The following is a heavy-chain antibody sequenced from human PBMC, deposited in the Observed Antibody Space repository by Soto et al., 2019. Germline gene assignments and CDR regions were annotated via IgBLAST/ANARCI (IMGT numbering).Heavy chain of an antibody. CDR1: GYTFTGYY. Sequence: QVQLVQSGAEVKKPGASVKVSCKASGYTFTGYYMHWVRQAPGQGLEWMGWINPNSGGTNYAQKSQGRVTMTRDTSISTAYMELSRLRSDDPAVYYCARTFVGSYPDFDYWGQGTLVTVSS. D-gene: IGHD1-26*01. V-gene: IGHV1-2*02. CDR2: INPNSGGT. J-gene: IGHJ4*02. CDR3: ARTFVGSYPDFDY.